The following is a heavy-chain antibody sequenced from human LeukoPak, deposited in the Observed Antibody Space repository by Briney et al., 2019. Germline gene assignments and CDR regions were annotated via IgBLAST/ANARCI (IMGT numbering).Heavy chain of an antibody. CDR2: ISGGGGST. J-gene: IGHJ6*01. Sequence: GRCLSPAWAPAGFSVGSYAMSWVRQDAREWRGWVLAISGGGGSTYYADSVKGRFTISRDNSKNTLYLQMNSLRAEDTAVYYCAKSEYCSSTSCYRGYDYGMDVGREGTTLTVSS. CDR3: AKSEYCSSTSCYRGYDYGMDV. V-gene: IGHV3-23*01. D-gene: IGHD2-2*01. CDR1: GFSVGSYA.